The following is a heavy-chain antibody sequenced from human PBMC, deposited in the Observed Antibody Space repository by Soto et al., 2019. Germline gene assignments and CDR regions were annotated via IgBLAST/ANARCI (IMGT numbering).Heavy chain of an antibody. CDR2: IYWDDDK. V-gene: IGHV2-5*02. CDR1: AFSLSTSGVG. D-gene: IGHD2-21*01. Sequence: QITLKESGPTLVKPTQTLTLTCTFSAFSLSTSGVGVGWIRQPPGKALEWLTFIYWDDDKRYSPSLKSRLTTPKDPSKTRVFFTMPTRPPVDTATFYCARLVPAGITYHFDPGAQGPLVTVSS. CDR3: ARLVPAGITYHFDP. J-gene: IGHJ5*02.